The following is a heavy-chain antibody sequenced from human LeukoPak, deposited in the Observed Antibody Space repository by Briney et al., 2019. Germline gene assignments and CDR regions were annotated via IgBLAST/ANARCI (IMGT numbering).Heavy chain of an antibody. CDR3: ANLDSRITMVRGVFYYGMDV. J-gene: IGHJ6*02. V-gene: IGHV3-23*01. CDR1: GFTFSSYW. D-gene: IGHD3-10*01. Sequence: LPGGSLRLSCAASGFTFSSYWMSWVRQAPGKGLEWVSAISGSGGSTYYADSVKGRFTISRDNSKNTLYLQMNSLRAEDTAVYYCANLDSRITMVRGVFYYGMDVWGRGTTVTVSS. CDR2: ISGSGGST.